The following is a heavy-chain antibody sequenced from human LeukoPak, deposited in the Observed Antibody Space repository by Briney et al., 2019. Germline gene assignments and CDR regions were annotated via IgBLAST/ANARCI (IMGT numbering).Heavy chain of an antibody. CDR3: ASVDGGSYYYYYGMDV. CDR1: GGSFSSYAV. CDR2: IYYSGST. Sequence: SCKASGGSFSSYAVSWIRQHPGKCLEWIGDIYYSGSTYYNPSLKSRVTISVDTSKNQFSLKLSSVTAADTAVYYCASVDGGSYYYYYGMDVWGQGTTVTVSS. J-gene: IGHJ6*02. D-gene: IGHD4-23*01. V-gene: IGHV4-31*03.